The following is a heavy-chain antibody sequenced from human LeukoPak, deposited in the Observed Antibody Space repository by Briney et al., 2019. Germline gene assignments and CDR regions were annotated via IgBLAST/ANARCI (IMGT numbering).Heavy chain of an antibody. CDR2: IIPIFGTA. Sequence: ASVKVSCKASGGTFSSYAISWVRQAPGQGLEWMGGIIPIFGTANYAQKFQGRVTITTDESTSTAYMELSSLRSEDTAVYYCASRDGYNVFDYWGQGTLATVSS. CDR3: ASRDGYNVFDY. CDR1: GGTFSSYA. V-gene: IGHV1-69*05. J-gene: IGHJ4*02. D-gene: IGHD5-24*01.